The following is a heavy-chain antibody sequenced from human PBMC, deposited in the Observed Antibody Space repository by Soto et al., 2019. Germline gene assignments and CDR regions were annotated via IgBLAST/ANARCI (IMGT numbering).Heavy chain of an antibody. CDR3: AREGMDTATDGYYYYGMDV. J-gene: IGHJ6*02. D-gene: IGHD5-18*01. CDR1: GGTFSSYA. V-gene: IGHV1-69*13. CDR2: IIPIFGTA. Sequence: SVKVSCKASGGTFSSYAISWVRQAPGQGLEWMGGIIPIFGTANYAQKFQGRVTITADESTSTAYMELSSLRSEDTAVYYCAREGMDTATDGYYYYGMDVWGQGTTVTVSS.